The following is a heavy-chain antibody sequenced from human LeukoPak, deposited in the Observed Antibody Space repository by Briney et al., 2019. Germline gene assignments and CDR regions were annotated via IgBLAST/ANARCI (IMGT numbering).Heavy chain of an antibody. Sequence: SETLSLTCTVSGGSISSYYWSWIRQPPGKGLEWIGYIYYSGSTNYNPSLKSRVTISVDTSKNQFSLKLSSVTAADTAVYYCASTYYYDSTTPYYYYYGMDVWGQGTTVTVSS. V-gene: IGHV4-59*01. CDR1: GGSISSYY. D-gene: IGHD3-22*01. CDR2: IYYSGST. J-gene: IGHJ6*02. CDR3: ASTYYYDSTTPYYYYYGMDV.